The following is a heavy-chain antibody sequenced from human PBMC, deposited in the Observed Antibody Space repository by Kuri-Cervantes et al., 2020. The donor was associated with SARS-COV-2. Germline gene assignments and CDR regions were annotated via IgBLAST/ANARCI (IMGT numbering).Heavy chain of an antibody. CDR2: ISYDGSNK. CDR3: ARDTDNFDY. J-gene: IGHJ4*02. V-gene: IGHV3-30*03. Sequence: GESLKISCAAYGFTFSSYAIHWVRQAPGKGLEWVAVISYDGSNKYYTESVKGRFTISRDNSKNTLYLQMNSLRAEDTAVYYCARDTDNFDYWGQGTLVTVSS. CDR1: GFTFSSYA.